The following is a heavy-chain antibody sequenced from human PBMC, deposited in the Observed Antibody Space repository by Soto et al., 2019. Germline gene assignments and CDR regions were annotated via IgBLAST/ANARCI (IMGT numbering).Heavy chain of an antibody. CDR3: ATDRVYYYDNSGYYNFDY. CDR2: VSYDGNNQ. J-gene: IGHJ4*02. D-gene: IGHD3-22*01. V-gene: IGHV3-30-3*01. CDR1: GFIFSNYA. Sequence: QVQLVESGGGVVQPGRSLRVSCAASGFIFSNYAMHWVRQAPGKGLEWVAVVSYDGNNQFYAESVKGRFTISRDSSKTTLYLQMNNLREEDTAVYYCATDRVYYYDNSGYYNFDYWGQGTLVIVSS.